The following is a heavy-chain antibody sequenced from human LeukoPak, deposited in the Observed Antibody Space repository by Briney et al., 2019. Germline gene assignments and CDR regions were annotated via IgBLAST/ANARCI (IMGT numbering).Heavy chain of an antibody. CDR2: ISYDGSNK. V-gene: IGHV3-30*18. Sequence: GGSLRLSCAASGFTFSSYEMNWVRQAPGKGLEWVAVISYDGSNKYYADSVKGRFTISRDNSKNTLYLQMNSLRAEDTAVYYCAKDRNAYSYGSGPFDYWGQGTLVTVSS. D-gene: IGHD3-10*01. J-gene: IGHJ4*02. CDR3: AKDRNAYSYGSGPFDY. CDR1: GFTFSSYE.